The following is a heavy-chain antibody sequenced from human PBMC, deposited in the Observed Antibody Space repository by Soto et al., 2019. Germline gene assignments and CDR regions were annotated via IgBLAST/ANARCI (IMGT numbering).Heavy chain of an antibody. J-gene: IGHJ4*02. CDR2: ISAYNGNT. V-gene: IGHV1-18*01. CDR3: ARSSRRFGELLASTKRPLPLRVPDY. D-gene: IGHD3-10*01. CDR1: GYTFTSYG. Sequence: ASVKVSCKASGYTFTSYGISWVRQAPGQGLEWMGWISAYNGNTNYAQKLQGRVTMTTDTSTSTAYMELRSLRSDDTAVYYCARSSRRFGELLASTKRPLPLRVPDYWGQGTLVTVSS.